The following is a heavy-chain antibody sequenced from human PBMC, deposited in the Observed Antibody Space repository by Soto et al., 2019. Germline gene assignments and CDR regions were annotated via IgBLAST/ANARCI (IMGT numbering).Heavy chain of an antibody. D-gene: IGHD2-21*01. CDR2: INHSGST. J-gene: IGHJ6*02. CDR3: ARVVLVRMDV. Sequence: SETLSLTCAAYGGSFSGYYWSWIRQPPGKGLEWIGEINHSGSTNYNPSLKSRVTISVDTSKNQFSLKLSSVTAADTAVYYCARVVLVRMDVWGQGTTVTVSS. V-gene: IGHV4-34*01. CDR1: GGSFSGYY.